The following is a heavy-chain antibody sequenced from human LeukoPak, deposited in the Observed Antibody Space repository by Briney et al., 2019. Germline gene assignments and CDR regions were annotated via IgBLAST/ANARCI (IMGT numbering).Heavy chain of an antibody. D-gene: IGHD3-22*01. CDR1: GGSVGSSSYY. Sequence: PSETLSLTCTASGGSVGSSSYYWTWIRQPPGKGLEWIGYIYYTGSTNYNPSLESRVTISVDTSKNQFSLKLSSVTAADTAVYYCATSYYYDTSGYPIWGQGTLVTVSS. CDR2: IYYTGST. V-gene: IGHV4-61*01. CDR3: ATSYYYDTSGYPI. J-gene: IGHJ4*02.